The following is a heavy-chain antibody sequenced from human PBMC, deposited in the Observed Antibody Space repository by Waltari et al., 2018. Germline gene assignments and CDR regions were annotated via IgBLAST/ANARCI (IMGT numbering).Heavy chain of an antibody. D-gene: IGHD3-22*01. Sequence: EVQLVESGGGLVQPGGSLRLSCAASGFTVSSNYMSWVRQAPGKGLEWVSVIYSGGSTYYADSVKGRFTISRDNSKNTLYLQMNSLRAEDTAVYYCARDGSSDSSGYFYYYMDVWGKGTTVTVSS. V-gene: IGHV3-66*02. CDR1: GFTVSSNY. CDR2: IYSGGST. CDR3: ARDGSSDSSGYFYYYMDV. J-gene: IGHJ6*03.